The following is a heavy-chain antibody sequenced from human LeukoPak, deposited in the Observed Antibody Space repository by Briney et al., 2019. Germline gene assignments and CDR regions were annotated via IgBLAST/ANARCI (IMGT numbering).Heavy chain of an antibody. CDR3: ARDIRFLDGMDV. D-gene: IGHD3-3*01. CDR2: IYYSAST. CDR1: GGSIRSYY. J-gene: IGHJ6*02. Sequence: PSETLSLTCTVSGGSIRSYYWSWIRQPPGKGLEWSGYIYYSASTNYNPSLKSRVTISVDTSKNPFSLKLSSVTAADTAVYYCARDIRFLDGMDVWGQGTTVTVSS. V-gene: IGHV4-59*01.